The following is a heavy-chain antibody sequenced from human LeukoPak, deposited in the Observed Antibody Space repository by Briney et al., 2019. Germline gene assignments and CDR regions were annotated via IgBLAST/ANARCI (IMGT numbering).Heavy chain of an antibody. D-gene: IGHD3-10*01. Sequence: SETLSLTCTVSRGSISSSTHYWGWIRQPPGKGLEWIGTMYYSGTTYYSQSLKSRINMTVDTSKNQFSLKLSSVTAADTAIYYCARASVVRGFDYWGQGTLVTVSS. V-gene: IGHV4-39*02. CDR3: ARASVVRGFDY. CDR2: MYYSGTT. J-gene: IGHJ4*02. CDR1: RGSISSSTHY.